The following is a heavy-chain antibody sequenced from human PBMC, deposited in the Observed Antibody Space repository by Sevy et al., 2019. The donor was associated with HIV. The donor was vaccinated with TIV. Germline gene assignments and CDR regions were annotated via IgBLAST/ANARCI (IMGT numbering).Heavy chain of an antibody. V-gene: IGHV3-23*01. CDR3: AKDRIEGARKLDY. J-gene: IGHJ4*02. Sequence: GGSLRLSCAASGFTFGNYAMTWVRQAVGKGLEWASSISGTGGTTYYADSVKGRFTISRDNSKNTLYIQMNSLRAEDTAVYYCAKDRIEGARKLDYWGQGTLVTVSS. CDR1: GFTFGNYA. CDR2: ISGTGGTT. D-gene: IGHD1-26*01.